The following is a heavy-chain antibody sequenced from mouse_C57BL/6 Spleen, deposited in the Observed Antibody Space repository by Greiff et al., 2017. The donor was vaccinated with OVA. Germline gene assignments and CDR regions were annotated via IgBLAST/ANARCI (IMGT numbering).Heavy chain of an antibody. CDR1: GYSITSGYY. CDR2: ISYDGSN. CDR3: ARDYDGYFAWFAY. J-gene: IGHJ3*01. V-gene: IGHV3-6*01. Sequence: EVHLVESGPGLVKPSQSLSLTCSVTGYSITSGYYWNWIRQFPGNKLEWMGYISYDGSNNYNPSLKNRISITRDTSKNQFFLKLNSVTTEDTATYYCARDYDGYFAWFAYWGQGTLVTVSA. D-gene: IGHD2-3*01.